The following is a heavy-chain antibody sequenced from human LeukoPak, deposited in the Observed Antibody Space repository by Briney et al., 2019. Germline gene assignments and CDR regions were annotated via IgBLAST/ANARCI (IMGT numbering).Heavy chain of an antibody. V-gene: IGHV3-30*02. J-gene: IGHJ4*02. CDR1: GFTFSDYG. CDR3: ARDRYSSSSFDY. Sequence: GGSLRLSCAASGFTFSDYGMHWVRQAPGKGLEWVAFIRYDASNKYYGDSVKGRFTISRDNAKNSLYLQMNSLRAEDTALYYCARDRYSSSSFDYWGQGTLVTVSS. D-gene: IGHD6-6*01. CDR2: IRYDASNK.